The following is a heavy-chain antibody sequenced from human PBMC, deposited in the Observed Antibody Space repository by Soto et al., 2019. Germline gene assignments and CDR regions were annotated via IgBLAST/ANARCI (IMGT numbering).Heavy chain of an antibody. V-gene: IGHV1-46*02. Sequence: GASVKVSCKAFGYTFNGFYMHWVRQAPGQGLEWMGVIDPSGDGTSYAQKFQGRVTMTRDTSTSTVYMELSSLRSEDTAVYYCARVAVGFAHADFWGQGTTVTVSS. CDR1: GYTFNGFY. J-gene: IGHJ6*02. D-gene: IGHD2-21*01. CDR2: IDPSGDGT. CDR3: ARVAVGFAHADF.